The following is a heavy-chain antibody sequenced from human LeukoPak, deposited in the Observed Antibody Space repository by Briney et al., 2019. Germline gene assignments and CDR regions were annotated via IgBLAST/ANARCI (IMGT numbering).Heavy chain of an antibody. J-gene: IGHJ4*02. D-gene: IGHD3-9*01. CDR1: GFTFDDYA. V-gene: IGHV3-9*01. CDR3: ARGLGRDYFDY. Sequence: GGSLRLSCAASGFTFDDYAMHWVRQAPGKGLEWVSGISWNSGSIGYADSVKGRFTISRDNAKNSLYLQMNSLRAEDTAVYYCARGLGRDYFDYWGQGTLVTVSS. CDR2: ISWNSGSI.